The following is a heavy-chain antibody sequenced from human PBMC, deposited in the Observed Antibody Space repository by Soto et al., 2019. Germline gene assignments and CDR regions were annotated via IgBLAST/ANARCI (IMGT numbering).Heavy chain of an antibody. CDR2: VGWNGSRT. J-gene: IGHJ4*02. V-gene: IGHV3-35*01. CDR1: GFTFSNSD. D-gene: IGHD6-13*01. CDR3: AKENGYSSSWFEFDY. Sequence: EVQLVESGGGLVQPGGSLRLSCAASGFTFSNSDMNWVHQAPGRGLEWVSGVGWNGSRTHYADSVKGRFIISRDNSRNTLYLQTNSLRAEDTAVYYCAKENGYSSSWFEFDYWGQGTLVTVSS.